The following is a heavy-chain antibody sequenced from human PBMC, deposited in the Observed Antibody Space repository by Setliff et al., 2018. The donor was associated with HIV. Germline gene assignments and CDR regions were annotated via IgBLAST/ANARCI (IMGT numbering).Heavy chain of an antibody. V-gene: IGHV4-59*11. J-gene: IGHJ5*02. CDR3: ARVYYNLWSSYFWEHVQLDP. CDR2: IYSSGSI. D-gene: IGHD3-3*01. CDR1: GGSISSHC. Sequence: PSETLSLTCTVSGGSISSHCWSWIRQSPGKALEWIGYIYSSGSIIYNPSLKSRVTMSVDTSQNQVSLDLDSVTASDTAVYYCARVYYNLWSSYFWEHVQLDPWSQGTQVTVAS.